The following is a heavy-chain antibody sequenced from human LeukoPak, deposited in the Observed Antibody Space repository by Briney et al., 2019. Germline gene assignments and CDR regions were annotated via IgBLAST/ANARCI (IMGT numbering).Heavy chain of an antibody. D-gene: IGHD5-12*01. J-gene: IGHJ3*02. CDR2: ISGSGGST. V-gene: IGHV3-23*01. CDR3: ANLESGDDVFDI. CDR1: GFTFSSYA. Sequence: GGSLRLSCAASGFTFSSYAMSWVRQAPGKGLESVSVISGSGGSTYYADSVKGRFTISRDNSKNTLYLQMNSLRDEDTAVYYCANLESGDDVFDIWGQGTMVTVSS.